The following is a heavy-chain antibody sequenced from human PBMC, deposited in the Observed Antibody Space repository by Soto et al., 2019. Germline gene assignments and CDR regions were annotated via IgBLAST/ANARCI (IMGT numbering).Heavy chain of an antibody. CDR1: GGSISSYY. Sequence: QVQLQESGPGLVKPSETLSLTCTVSGGSISSYYWSWIRQPPGKGLEWIGDIYYSGSTNYNPSLKSRVTISVDTSKNPFSLKLSSVTAADTAVYYCASLIAAAGHFAWFDPWGQGTLVTVSS. D-gene: IGHD6-13*01. J-gene: IGHJ5*02. CDR3: ASLIAAAGHFAWFDP. CDR2: IYYSGST. V-gene: IGHV4-59*01.